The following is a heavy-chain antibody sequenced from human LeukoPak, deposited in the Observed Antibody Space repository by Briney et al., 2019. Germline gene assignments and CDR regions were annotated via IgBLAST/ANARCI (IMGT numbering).Heavy chain of an antibody. CDR1: GFTFSSYA. V-gene: IGHV3-23*01. J-gene: IGHJ5*02. Sequence: GGSLRLSCAASGFTFSSYAMSWVRQAPGKGLEWVSAISGSGGSTYYADSVKGRFTISRDNSKNTLYLQMNSLRAEDTAVYYCAKGLYCSGDSCYSGYWFDPWGQGTLVTVSS. CDR3: AKGLYCSGDSCYSGYWFDP. CDR2: ISGSGGST. D-gene: IGHD2-15*01.